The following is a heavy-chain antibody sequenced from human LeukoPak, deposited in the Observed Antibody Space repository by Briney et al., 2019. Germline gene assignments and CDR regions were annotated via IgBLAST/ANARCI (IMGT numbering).Heavy chain of an antibody. J-gene: IGHJ4*01. V-gene: IGHV3-7*01. CDR2: KRLDGGEK. D-gene: IGHD6-13*01. CDR3: ARDGAAAGLYFDL. CDR1: GFTFSSYW. Sequence: GGSLRLSCAVSGFTFSSYWMNWVRQAPGKGLEWVASKRLDGGEKSYVDSVKGRFTISRDNTKNSLYLQMSSLRAEDTAVYFCARDGAAAGLYFDLWGQGTLVTVSS.